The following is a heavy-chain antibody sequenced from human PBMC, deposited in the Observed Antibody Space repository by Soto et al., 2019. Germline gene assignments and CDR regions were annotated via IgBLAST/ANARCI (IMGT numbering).Heavy chain of an antibody. Sequence: EVQLLESGGGLVQPGGSLRLSCAASGFTFSSYAMSWVRQAPGKGLEWVSAISGSGGSTYYADSVKGRFTISRDNSKNTMYLQMNSLRAEDTAVYYCAKDHQWELHGCMDVWGQGTTVTVSS. CDR1: GFTFSSYA. V-gene: IGHV3-23*01. CDR2: ISGSGGST. D-gene: IGHD1-26*01. CDR3: AKDHQWELHGCMDV. J-gene: IGHJ6*02.